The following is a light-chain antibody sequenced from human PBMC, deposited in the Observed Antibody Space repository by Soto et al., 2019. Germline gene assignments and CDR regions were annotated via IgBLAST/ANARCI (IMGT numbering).Light chain of an antibody. J-gene: IGKJ5*01. CDR3: QQYVISVT. CDR1: QSLSADF. Sequence: EIVLKQSPGTVSLSPGEGATLXCRASQSLSADFSACHQQTPGHAPRLLIYAASNTATGIPERFTGSGSGTDFTLTISRLETQDSAMYYCQQYVISVTFGQGTRLEI. V-gene: IGKV3-20*01. CDR2: AAS.